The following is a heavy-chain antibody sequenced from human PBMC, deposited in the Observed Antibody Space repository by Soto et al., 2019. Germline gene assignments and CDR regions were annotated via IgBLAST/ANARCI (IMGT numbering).Heavy chain of an antibody. V-gene: IGHV3-30*03. CDR1: GFTFSSYG. CDR2: ISYDGSNK. CDR3: ARGLHRLFDY. J-gene: IGHJ4*02. Sequence: GVSLRLSCAASGFTFSSYGMHWVRQAPGKGLEWVAVISYDGSNKYYADSVKGRFTISRDNSKNTLYLQMNSLRAEDTAVYYCARGLHRLFDYWGQGTLVTVSS.